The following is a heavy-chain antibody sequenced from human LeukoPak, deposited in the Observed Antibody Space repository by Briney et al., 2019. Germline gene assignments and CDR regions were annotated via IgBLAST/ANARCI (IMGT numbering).Heavy chain of an antibody. CDR1: SGSISTYY. J-gene: IGHJ5*02. CDR3: ARGRSRYCSSTSCYRWFDP. V-gene: IGHV4-59*12. D-gene: IGHD2-2*02. Sequence: SETLSLTCTVSSGSISTYYWSWIRQPPGKGLEWIGYIYYSGSTNYNPSLKSRVTISVDTSKNQFSLKLSSVTAADTAVYYCARGRSRYCSSTSCYRWFDPWGQGTLVTVSS. CDR2: IYYSGST.